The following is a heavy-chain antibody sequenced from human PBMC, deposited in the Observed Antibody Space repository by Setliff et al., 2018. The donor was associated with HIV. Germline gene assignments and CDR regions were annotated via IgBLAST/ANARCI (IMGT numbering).Heavy chain of an antibody. V-gene: IGHV4-4*02. J-gene: IGHJ1*01. CDR3: ASTYYYDSLHFHH. CDR2: IYYSGST. D-gene: IGHD3-22*01. Sequence: CAVSGGSISSTNWWSWVRQPPGKGLEWIGEIYYSGSTNYNPSLKSRVTMSVDTSKNQFSLKLSSVTAADTAVYYCASTYYYDSLHFHHWGQGTLVTVSS. CDR1: GGSISSTNW.